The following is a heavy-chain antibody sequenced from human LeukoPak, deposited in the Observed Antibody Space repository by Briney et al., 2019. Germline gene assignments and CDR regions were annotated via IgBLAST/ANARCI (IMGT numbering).Heavy chain of an antibody. Sequence: PSQTLSLTCTVSGGSISSGSYYWSWIRQPAGKGLEWIGRIYTSGSTNYNPSLKSRATISVDTSKNQFSLKLSSVAAADTAVYYCARDLATDSSGYRRKNWFDPWGQGTLVTVSS. CDR3: ARDLATDSSGYRRKNWFDP. CDR1: GGSISSGSYY. D-gene: IGHD3-22*01. J-gene: IGHJ5*02. CDR2: IYTSGST. V-gene: IGHV4-61*02.